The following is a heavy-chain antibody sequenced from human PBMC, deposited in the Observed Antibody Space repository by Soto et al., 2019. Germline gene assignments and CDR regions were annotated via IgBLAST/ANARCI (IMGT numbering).Heavy chain of an antibody. CDR2: IKSQTDGETT. V-gene: IGHV3-15*01. CDR1: VFSFSNTW. CDR3: TTDWAPYDSSGPYPLH. J-gene: IGHJ4*02. Sequence: GGSLRLFCAASVFSFSNTWMSWVRQTPGKGLEWVGRIKSQTDGETTDYAAPVKGRFTISRDDSRNTLFLHLNSLKIEDTAVYYCTTDWAPYDSSGPYPLHWGQGTLVTVSS. D-gene: IGHD3-22*01.